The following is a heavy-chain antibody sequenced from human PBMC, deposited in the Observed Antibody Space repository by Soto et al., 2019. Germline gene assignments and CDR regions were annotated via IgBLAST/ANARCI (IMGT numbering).Heavy chain of an antibody. CDR2: INHSGGT. D-gene: IGHD3-3*01. V-gene: IGHV4-34*01. J-gene: IGHJ4*02. Sequence: KTXETLCLTCGVYGRSFSAYYWSWIRQPPGQGLEWLGEINHSGGTNYNPSLKSRVTMSVDTSKNHFSLNLSSVTAADTAVYYCARGHYDLGSGYRPRGHFDYWGQGALVTVSS. CDR1: GRSFSAYY. CDR3: ARGHYDLGSGYRPRGHFDY.